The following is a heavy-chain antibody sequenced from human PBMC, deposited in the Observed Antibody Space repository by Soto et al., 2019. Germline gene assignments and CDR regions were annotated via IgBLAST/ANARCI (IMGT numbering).Heavy chain of an antibody. CDR3: AGDRGGTCMYKCFDP. CDR1: GGSISSDDYY. CDR2: IYYSGST. J-gene: IGHJ5*02. Sequence: SETLSLTCTVSGGSISSDDYYWSWIREPPGKGLDWIGHIYYSGSTYYNPSLKSRVTISVYTSTNQFSLNVRSVTAADTAVYYCAGDRGGTCMYKCFDPGSQGAPVALSS. D-gene: IGHD5-12*01. V-gene: IGHV4-30-4*01.